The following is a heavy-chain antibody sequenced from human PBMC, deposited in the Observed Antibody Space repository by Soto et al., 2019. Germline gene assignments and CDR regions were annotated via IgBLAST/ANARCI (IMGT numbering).Heavy chain of an antibody. J-gene: IGHJ4*02. V-gene: IGHV1-2*02. CDR1: GYTFTGYY. D-gene: IGHD6-6*01. CDR2: INPNSGGT. Sequence: ASVKVSCKASGYTFTGYYMHWVRQAPGQGLEWMGWINPNSGGTNYAQKFQGRVTMTRDTSISTAYMELSRLRSDDTAVYYCARSSISARRLYNNFDYWGQGTLVTV. CDR3: ARSSISARRLYNNFDY.